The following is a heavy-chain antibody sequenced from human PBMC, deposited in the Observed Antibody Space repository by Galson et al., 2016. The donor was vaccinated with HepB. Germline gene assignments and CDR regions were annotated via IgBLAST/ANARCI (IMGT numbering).Heavy chain of an antibody. V-gene: IGHV4-61*03. CDR1: GGSVSSGSYY. J-gene: IGHJ6*02. CDR3: GRDGVYGMDV. CDR2: IYYSGKT. Sequence: SETLSLTCTVSGGSVSSGSYYWSWIRQPPGKGLEWIGYIYYSGKTNYNPSLKSRVTISADTSKNHFSLKLNSVTAADTAVYYCGRDGVYGMDVWGQGTLVTVSS. D-gene: IGHD3-16*01.